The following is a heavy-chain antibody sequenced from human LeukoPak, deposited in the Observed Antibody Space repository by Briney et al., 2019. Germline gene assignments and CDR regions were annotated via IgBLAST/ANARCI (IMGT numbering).Heavy chain of an antibody. V-gene: IGHV4-61*02. CDR2: IYTSGST. J-gene: IGHJ6*03. D-gene: IGHD2-2*01. Sequence: SSETLSLTCTGSGGSISSGSYYWSWIRQPAGKGLEWIGRIYTSGSTNYNPSLKSRVTISVDTSRNQFSLKLGSVTAADTAVYYCAREIPYSYYMDVWGKGTTVTISS. CDR1: GGSISSGSYY. CDR3: AREIPYSYYMDV.